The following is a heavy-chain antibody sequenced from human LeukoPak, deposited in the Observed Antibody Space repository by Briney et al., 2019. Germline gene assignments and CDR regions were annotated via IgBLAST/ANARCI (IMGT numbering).Heavy chain of an antibody. CDR3: ARDGAARHNWFDP. D-gene: IGHD6-6*01. Sequence: SGTLSLTCAVSGGSISSSNWWSWVRQPPGKGLEWIGEIYHSGSTNYNPSLKSRVTISVDKSKNQFSLKLSSVTAAYTAVYYCARDGAARHNWFDPWGQGTLVTVSS. CDR2: IYHSGST. CDR1: GGSISSSNW. V-gene: IGHV4-4*02. J-gene: IGHJ5*02.